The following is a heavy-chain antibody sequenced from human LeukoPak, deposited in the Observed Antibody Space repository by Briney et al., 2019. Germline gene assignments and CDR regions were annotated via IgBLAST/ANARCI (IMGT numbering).Heavy chain of an antibody. J-gene: IGHJ3*02. CDR1: GFTFSSFS. CDR2: ISSTSSTI. CDR3: AALFDI. Sequence: PGGSLRLSCAASGFTFSSFSMNWVRQAPGKGLEWVSYISSTSSTIYYADSVKGRFTISRDNSKNTLYLQMNSLRAEDTAVYYCAALFDIWGQGTMVTVSS. V-gene: IGHV3-48*01.